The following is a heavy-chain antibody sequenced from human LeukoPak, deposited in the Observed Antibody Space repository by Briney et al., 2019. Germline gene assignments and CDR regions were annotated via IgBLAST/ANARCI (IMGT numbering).Heavy chain of an antibody. CDR3: ARGGKQQLVRGYYYYYYMDV. CDR1: GGSINSSSFS. V-gene: IGHV4-39*07. CDR2: IIHSGST. D-gene: IGHD6-13*01. J-gene: IGHJ6*03. Sequence: SETLSLTCTVSGGSINSSSFSWGWIRQSPGKGLEWIASIIHSGSTYYNPSLKSRVTISVDRSKNQFSLKLSSVTAADTAVYYCARGGKQQLVRGYYYYYYMDVWGKGTTVTVSS.